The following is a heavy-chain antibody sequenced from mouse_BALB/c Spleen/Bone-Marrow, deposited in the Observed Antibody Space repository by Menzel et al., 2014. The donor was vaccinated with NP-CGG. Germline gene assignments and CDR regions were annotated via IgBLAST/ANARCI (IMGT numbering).Heavy chain of an antibody. D-gene: IGHD1-1*01. Sequence: VQLQQSGAELAKPGASVKMSCKASGYNFTSYWMHWVKQRPGQGLEWIGYINPSTGYTEYNQKFKDKATLTADKSSSTAYMQLSSLTSEDSAVYYCARGYYGSSGYFDVWGAGTTVTVSS. CDR2: INPSTGYT. CDR3: ARGYYGSSGYFDV. CDR1: GYNFTSYW. J-gene: IGHJ1*01. V-gene: IGHV1-7*01.